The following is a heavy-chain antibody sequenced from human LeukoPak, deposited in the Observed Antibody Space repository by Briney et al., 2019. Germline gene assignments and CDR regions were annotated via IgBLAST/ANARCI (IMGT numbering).Heavy chain of an antibody. D-gene: IGHD6-13*01. J-gene: IGHJ3*02. CDR2: IYDSGST. V-gene: IGHV4-59*08. CDR3: ARHQIFSSSWGGGAFDI. Sequence: PSETLSLTCTVSGGSISSYYWSWIRQPPGKGLEWIGYIYDSGSTNYNPSLKGRVTISVDTSKNQFSLKLSSVTAADTAVYYCARHQIFSSSWGGGAFDIWGQGTMVTVSS. CDR1: GGSISSYY.